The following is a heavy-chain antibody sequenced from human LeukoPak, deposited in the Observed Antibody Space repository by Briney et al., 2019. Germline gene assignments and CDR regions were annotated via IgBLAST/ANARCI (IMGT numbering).Heavy chain of an antibody. J-gene: IGHJ4*02. V-gene: IGHV4-34*01. Sequence: SETLSLTCAVYGGSFSGYHWSWIRQPPGKGLEWIGEINHSGSTNYNPSLKSRVTISVDTSKNQFSLKLSSVTAADTAVYYCARGALASRDIDYWGQGTLVTVSS. CDR1: GGSFSGYH. CDR3: ARGALASRDIDY. CDR2: INHSGST. D-gene: IGHD3-9*01.